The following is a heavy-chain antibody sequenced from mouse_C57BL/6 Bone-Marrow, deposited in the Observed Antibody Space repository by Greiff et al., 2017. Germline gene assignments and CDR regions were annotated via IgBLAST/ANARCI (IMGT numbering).Heavy chain of an antibody. V-gene: IGHV1-63*01. CDR3: ARYRLNYFDY. Sequence: QVQLQQSGAELVRPGTSVKMSCKASGYTFTNYWIGWAKQRPGHGLEWIADIYPGGGYTNYNEKFKGKATLTADKSSSTAYMQFSSLTSEDSAIYYCARYRLNYFDYWGQGTTLTVSS. CDR1: GYTFTNYW. CDR2: IYPGGGYT. J-gene: IGHJ2*01. D-gene: IGHD2-12*01.